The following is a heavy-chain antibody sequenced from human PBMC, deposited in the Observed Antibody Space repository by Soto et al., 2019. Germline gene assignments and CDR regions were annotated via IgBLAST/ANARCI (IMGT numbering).Heavy chain of an antibody. CDR3: AGDLGVGHSF. D-gene: IGHD3-10*01. Sequence: SQTLSLTCAISGDSVSSNSAAWYWIRQSPSRGLEWLGRTYYRSKWYNDYAVSVKSRITINPDTSKNQFSLQLNSVTPEDTSFYYCAGDLGVGHSFWGRGTLDIGSS. V-gene: IGHV6-1*01. CDR1: GDSVSSNSAA. CDR2: TYYRSKWYN. J-gene: IGHJ4*02.